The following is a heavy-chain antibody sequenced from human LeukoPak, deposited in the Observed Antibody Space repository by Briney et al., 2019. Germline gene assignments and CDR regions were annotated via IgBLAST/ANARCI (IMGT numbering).Heavy chain of an antibody. D-gene: IGHD2-8*01. CDR3: ARVDSLYAFDI. V-gene: IGHV4-61*02. CDR1: GGSISSGSYY. CDR2: IYTSGST. J-gene: IGHJ3*02. Sequence: SETLSLTCTVSGGSISSGSYYWSWIRQPAGKGLEWIGRIYTSGSTNYNPSLKSRVTISVDTSKNQFSLKLSSVTAADTAVYYCARVDSLYAFDIWGQGTMVTVSS.